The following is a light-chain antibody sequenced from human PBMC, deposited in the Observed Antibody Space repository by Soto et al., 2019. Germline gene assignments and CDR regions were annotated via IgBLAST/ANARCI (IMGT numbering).Light chain of an antibody. Sequence: SYELTQPPSVSVAPGQTARITCGGNNIGSKSVHWYQQKPGQAPVLVVYDDNDRPSGIPGGFSGSNSGNTATLTISRVEFGEEAQYYCQEWDSSSDQVGFGRGTQMTVL. CDR3: QEWDSSSDQVG. CDR1: NIGSKS. V-gene: IGLV3-21*02. J-gene: IGLJ2*01. CDR2: DDN.